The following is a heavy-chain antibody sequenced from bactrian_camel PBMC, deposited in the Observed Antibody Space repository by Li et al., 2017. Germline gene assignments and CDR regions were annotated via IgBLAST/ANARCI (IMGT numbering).Heavy chain of an antibody. CDR3: AAARTPWCHRDFAA. CDR2: IEPDGTT. CDR1: RDNHDDYC. J-gene: IGHJ6*01. Sequence: QVQLVESGGGSVQAGGSLRLSCAFTRDNHDDYCMAWVRQAPGKEREGVAAIEPDGTTSVSDFVKGRFTISKDNAKSTLYLQMNSLKSEDTAMYYCAAARTPWCHRDFAAWGQGTQVTVS. D-gene: IGHD7*01. V-gene: IGHV3S1*01.